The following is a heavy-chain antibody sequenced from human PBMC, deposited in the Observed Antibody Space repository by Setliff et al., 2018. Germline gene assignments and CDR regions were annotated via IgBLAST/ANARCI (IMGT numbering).Heavy chain of an antibody. CDR1: GGSISDYY. CDR2: INHSGST. V-gene: IGHV4-34*01. CDR3: ARKSRNIVVVPAAVIYYYYYYMDV. D-gene: IGHD2-2*01. Sequence: PSETLSLTCGGYGGSISDYYWSWIRQPPGKGLEWIGEINHSGSTNYNPSLKSRVTISVDTSKNQFSLKLSSVTAADTAVYYCARKSRNIVVVPAAVIYYYYYYMDVWGKGTTVTVSS. J-gene: IGHJ6*03.